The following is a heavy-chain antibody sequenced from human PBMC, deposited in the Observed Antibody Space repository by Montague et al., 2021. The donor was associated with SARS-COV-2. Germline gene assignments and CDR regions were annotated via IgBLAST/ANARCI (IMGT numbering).Heavy chain of an antibody. CDR1: GLSLRTSGVG. CDR2: IYWDDDK. D-gene: IGHD4-17*01. V-gene: IGHV2-5*02. J-gene: IGHJ4*02. CDR3: VHSYADYLFDY. Sequence: PALGKERKRRRRSGRLCGLSLRTSGVGVGWIRQPPGKALEWLAVIYWDDDKRYSPSLKSRLTITKDTSKNQVVLTMTNMNPVDTATYYCVHSYADYLFDYWGQGTLVSVCS.